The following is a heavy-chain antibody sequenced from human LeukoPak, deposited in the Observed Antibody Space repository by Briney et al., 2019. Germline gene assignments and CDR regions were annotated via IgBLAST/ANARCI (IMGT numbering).Heavy chain of an antibody. J-gene: IGHJ6*03. CDR1: GHTFSNYY. V-gene: IGHV1-46*01. CDR2: INPSGGST. Sequence: ASVKVSCKASGHTFSNYYMHWVRQAPGQGLEWMGIINPSGGSTSYAQKFQGRVTMTRDTSTSTVYMELSSLRSEDTAVYHCARGGHLLSFGELPLPSLTSDYNYYMDVWGKGTTVTVSS. D-gene: IGHD3-10*01. CDR3: ARGGHLLSFGELPLPSLTSDYNYYMDV.